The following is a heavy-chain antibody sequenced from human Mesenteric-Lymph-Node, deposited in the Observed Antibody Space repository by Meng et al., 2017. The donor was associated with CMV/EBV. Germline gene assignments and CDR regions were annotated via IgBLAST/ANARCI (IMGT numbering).Heavy chain of an antibody. J-gene: IGHJ4*02. CDR1: GGSFSGYY. D-gene: IGHD3-9*01. V-gene: IGHV4-34*01. Sequence: QGQLHQWGEGLLEPSETLSVTCAVYGGSFSGYYWNWIRQSPEKGLEWIGEINHSGSTTYNPSFTSRIIISVDTSTNQISLNMSSVTAADTAVYYCARGSSYDILTGYFDYWGQGALVTVSS. CDR3: ARGSSYDILTGYFDY. CDR2: INHSGST.